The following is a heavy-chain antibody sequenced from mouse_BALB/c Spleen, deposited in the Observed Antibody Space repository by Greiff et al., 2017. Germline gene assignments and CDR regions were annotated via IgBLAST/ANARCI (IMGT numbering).Heavy chain of an antibody. CDR1: GYTFTSYW. D-gene: IGHD1-1*01. J-gene: IGHJ1*01. V-gene: IGHV1-69*02. Sequence: QVQLQQPGAELVRPGASVKLSCKASGYTFTSYWINWVKQRPGQGLEWIGNIYPSDSYTNYNQKFKDKATLTVDKSSSTAYMQLSSPTSEDSAVYYCARRIVYYGSSYWYFDVWGAGTTVTVSS. CDR2: IYPSDSYT. CDR3: ARRIVYYGSSYWYFDV.